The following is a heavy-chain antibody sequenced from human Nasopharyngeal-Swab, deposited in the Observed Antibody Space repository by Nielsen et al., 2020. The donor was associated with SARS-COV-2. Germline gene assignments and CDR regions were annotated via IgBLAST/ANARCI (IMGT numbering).Heavy chain of an antibody. CDR2: IAHDASNE. V-gene: IGHV3-33*05. CDR3: AGDSATGIAGATGIDF. J-gene: IGHJ4*02. Sequence: VRQMPGKGLEWVAFIAHDASNEYYGDSVKGRFSISRDNSKNILFLQMNSLRAEDTAVYFCAGDSATGIAGATGIDFWGQGILVTVSS. D-gene: IGHD1-26*01.